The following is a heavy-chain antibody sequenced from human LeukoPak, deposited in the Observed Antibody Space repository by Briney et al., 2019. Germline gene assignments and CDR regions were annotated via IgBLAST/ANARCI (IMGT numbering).Heavy chain of an antibody. V-gene: IGHV1-18*01. D-gene: IGHD3-22*01. CDR3: ARDRVTMIVVVKEGDAFDI. Sequence: GASVKVSCKASGYTFTSYGISWVRQAPGQGLEWMGWISAYNGNTNYAQKLQGRVTITADKSTSTAYMELSSLRSEDTAVYYCARDRVTMIVVVKEGDAFDIWGQGTMVTVSS. J-gene: IGHJ3*02. CDR1: GYTFTSYG. CDR2: ISAYNGNT.